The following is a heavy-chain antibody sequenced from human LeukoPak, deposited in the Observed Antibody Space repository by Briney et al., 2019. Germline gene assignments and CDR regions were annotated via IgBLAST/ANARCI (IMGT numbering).Heavy chain of an antibody. CDR2: ITGNGGRT. D-gene: IGHD4-23*01. Sequence: GGSLRLSCSASGFTFSSYAMHWVRQAPGKGLECVSAITGNGGRTYYADSVKGRFTISRDNSKNTLYLQMSSLRVEDTAVYYCVKDPFYGGNPLYYFDYWGQGTLVTVSS. J-gene: IGHJ4*02. CDR1: GFTFSSYA. CDR3: VKDPFYGGNPLYYFDY. V-gene: IGHV3-64D*06.